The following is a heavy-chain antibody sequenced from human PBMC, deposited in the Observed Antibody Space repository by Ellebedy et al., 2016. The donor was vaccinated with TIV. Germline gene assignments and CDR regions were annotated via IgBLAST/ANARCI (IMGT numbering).Heavy chain of an antibody. CDR2: ITPIFGTP. J-gene: IGHJ4*02. Sequence: SVKVSXXASGGTFSTYTISWVRQAPGQGLEWMGGITPIFGTPSYAQKFQGRVTITADESTSTAYMELSSLRSEDTAVYYCARESGSGSSWYSDRGRFDYWGQGTLVTVSS. CDR3: ARESGSGSSWYSDRGRFDY. V-gene: IGHV1-69*13. CDR1: GGTFSTYT. D-gene: IGHD6-13*01.